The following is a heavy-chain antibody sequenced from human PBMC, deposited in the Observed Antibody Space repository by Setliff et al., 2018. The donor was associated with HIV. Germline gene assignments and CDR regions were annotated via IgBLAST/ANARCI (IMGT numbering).Heavy chain of an antibody. CDR2: ASHTGST. V-gene: IGHV4-34*01. CDR1: GGSLSGYY. D-gene: IGHD1-26*01. Sequence: SETLSLTCAVYGGSLSGYYWRWIRQPPGKGLEWVGDASHTGSTNYNPSLKSRITISADTPKNQFSLKLSSVTAADTAVYYCAREGTYSGTYWVRRVASFDIWGQGTMVTVSS. J-gene: IGHJ3*02. CDR3: AREGTYSGTYWVRRVASFDI.